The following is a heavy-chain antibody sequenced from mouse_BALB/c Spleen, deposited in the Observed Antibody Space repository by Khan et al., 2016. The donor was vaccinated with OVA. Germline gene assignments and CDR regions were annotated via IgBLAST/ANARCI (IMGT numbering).Heavy chain of an antibody. J-gene: IGHJ2*01. CDR1: RYTFTNYV. CDR2: MNTYTGEP. Sequence: QIQLVQSGPELKKPGETVKISCKASRYTFTNYVMNWVKQAPGKGLKWMGWMNTYTGEPTYSDDFKGRFAFSLETSASTAYLQSNNRKNEDTATYFCARGNRDFDYWGQGTTLTVSS. V-gene: IGHV9-3-1*01. CDR3: ARGNRDFDY. D-gene: IGHD2-1*01.